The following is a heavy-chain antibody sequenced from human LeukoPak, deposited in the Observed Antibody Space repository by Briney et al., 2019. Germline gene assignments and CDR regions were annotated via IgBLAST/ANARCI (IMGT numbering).Heavy chain of an antibody. V-gene: IGHV4-59*12. CDR1: GGSISSYY. Sequence: SETLSLTCTVSGGSISSYYWSWIRQPPGKGLEWIGYIYYSGSTNYNPSLKSRVTISVDTSKNQFSLKLSSVTAADTAVYFCAKIQYTSSGSYYYYGMDVWGQGTTVTVSS. CDR2: IYYSGST. J-gene: IGHJ6*01. D-gene: IGHD6-13*01. CDR3: AKIQYTSSGSYYYYGMDV.